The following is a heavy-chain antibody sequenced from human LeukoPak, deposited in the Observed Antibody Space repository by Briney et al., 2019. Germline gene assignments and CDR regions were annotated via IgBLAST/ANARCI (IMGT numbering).Heavy chain of an antibody. CDR3: ASTLCGGDCYSETYFDY. D-gene: IGHD2-21*01. CDR1: GGSISSYY. Sequence: SSETLSLTRTVSGGSISSYYWSWIRQPPGKGLEWIGYIYYSGSTNYNPSLKSRVTISVDTSKNQFSLKLSSVTAADTAVYYCASTLCGGDCYSETYFDYWGQGTLVTVSS. V-gene: IGHV4-59*01. CDR2: IYYSGST. J-gene: IGHJ4*02.